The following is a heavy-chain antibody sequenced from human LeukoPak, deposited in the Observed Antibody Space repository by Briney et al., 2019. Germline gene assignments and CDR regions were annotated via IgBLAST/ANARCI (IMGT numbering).Heavy chain of an antibody. D-gene: IGHD6-19*01. CDR2: ISGSNGYT. CDR3: ARGYSSGWYTY. CDR1: GYTFTSYG. V-gene: IGHV1-18*01. Sequence: GASAKVSCKASGYTFTSYGISWVRQAPGQGLEWMGWISGSNGYTNYAQKLQGRVTMTTDTSTSTAYMELRGLRSGDTAVYYCARGYSSGWYTYWGQGTLVTVSS. J-gene: IGHJ4*02.